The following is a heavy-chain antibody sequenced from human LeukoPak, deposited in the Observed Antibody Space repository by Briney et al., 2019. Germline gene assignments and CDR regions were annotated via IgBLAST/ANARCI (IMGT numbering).Heavy chain of an antibody. J-gene: IGHJ4*02. V-gene: IGHV3-33*01. CDR3: ARDLWSTVDY. D-gene: IGHD2-21*01. Sequence: HTGGSLRLSCAASGFGFSDFGMHWVRQAPGKGLEWVAVIWHDGANKYYADSVKGRFTISRDNSRNTLYLEMNSLRVEDTAVYYCARDLWSTVDYWGQGTLVTVSS. CDR1: GFGFSDFG. CDR2: IWHDGANK.